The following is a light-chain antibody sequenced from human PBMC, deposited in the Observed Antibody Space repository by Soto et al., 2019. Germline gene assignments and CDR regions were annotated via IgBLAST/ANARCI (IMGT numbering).Light chain of an antibody. Sequence: DIQMTQSPSSLSASVGDRVTITCRASKSISSYLNWYQQKPGKAPKLLIYAASSLQSGVPSRFSGIGSGTDFTLTISSLQPEDFATYYCQQSYSTPYTFGQGTKLEIK. V-gene: IGKV1-39*01. CDR3: QQSYSTPYT. J-gene: IGKJ2*01. CDR2: AAS. CDR1: KSISSY.